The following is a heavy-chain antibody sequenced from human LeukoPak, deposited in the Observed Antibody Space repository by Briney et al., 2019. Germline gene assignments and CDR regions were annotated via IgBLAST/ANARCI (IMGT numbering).Heavy chain of an antibody. CDR2: IKQDGSEK. J-gene: IGHJ4*02. D-gene: IGHD6-19*01. Sequence: GGSPRLSCAASGFTFSSYWMSWVRQAPGKGLEWVANIKQDGSEKYYVDSVKGRFTISRDNAKNSLYLQMNSLRAEDTAVYYCARGIAVAVNDYWGQGTLVTVSS. V-gene: IGHV3-7*04. CDR3: ARGIAVAVNDY. CDR1: GFTFSSYW.